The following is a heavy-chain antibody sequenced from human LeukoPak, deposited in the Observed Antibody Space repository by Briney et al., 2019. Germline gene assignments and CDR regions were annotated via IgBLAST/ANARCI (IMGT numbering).Heavy chain of an antibody. V-gene: IGHV5-51*01. CDR1: GSSFTTYW. CDR3: ARHPQSGYTGYESDY. CDR2: IYPADSTA. Sequence: NPGASLQISCLGSGSSFTTYWSGWVRQVPGKGLEGGGIIYPADSTAKYSPSFQGQVTISVDKSISTAYLQWSRLEASDTAVFYCARHPQSGYTGYESDYWGQGTLVTVSS. D-gene: IGHD5-12*01. J-gene: IGHJ4*02.